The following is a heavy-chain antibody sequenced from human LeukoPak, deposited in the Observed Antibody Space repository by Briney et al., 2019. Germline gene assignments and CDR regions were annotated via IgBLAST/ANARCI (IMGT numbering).Heavy chain of an antibody. J-gene: IGHJ6*03. CDR1: GYSISSGYY. Sequence: ASETLPLTCTVSGYSISSGYYWGWIRQPPGKGLEWIGSIYHSGRTFYNPSLKSRVTISVDTSKNQFSLKLSSVTAADTAVYYCARHKDYYYSYMDVWGKGTTVTISS. V-gene: IGHV4-38-2*02. CDR2: IYHSGRT. CDR3: ARHKDYYYSYMDV.